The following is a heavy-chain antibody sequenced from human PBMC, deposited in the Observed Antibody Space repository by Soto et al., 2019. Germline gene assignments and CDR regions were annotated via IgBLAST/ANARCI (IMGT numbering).Heavy chain of an antibody. J-gene: IGHJ4*02. CDR3: ARNPNEYSSSSFFDY. CDR1: GGSISSYY. D-gene: IGHD6-6*01. Sequence: PSETLSLTCTVSGGSISSYYWSWIRQPPGKGLEWIGYIYYSGSTNYNPSLKRRVTISVDTSKNQFSLKLSSVTAADTAVYYCARNPNEYSSSSFFDYWGQGTLVTVSS. CDR2: IYYSGST. V-gene: IGHV4-59*01.